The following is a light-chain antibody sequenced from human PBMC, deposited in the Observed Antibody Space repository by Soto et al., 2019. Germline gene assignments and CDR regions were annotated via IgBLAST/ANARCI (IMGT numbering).Light chain of an antibody. Sequence: DIQMTQSPSTMSSSVWHRVTITGRASQSISSWLAWYQQKPGKAPKLLIYNASSLESGVPSRFSGSGSGTEFTLTISSLQPDDFGTYYCQEYNSYWTFGQGTKVDIK. CDR2: NAS. CDR1: QSISSW. J-gene: IGKJ1*01. V-gene: IGKV1-5*03. CDR3: QEYNSYWT.